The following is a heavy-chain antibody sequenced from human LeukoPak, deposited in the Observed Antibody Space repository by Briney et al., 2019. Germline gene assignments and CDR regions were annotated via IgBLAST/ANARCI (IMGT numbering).Heavy chain of an antibody. CDR3: ARGASDTAMDYFDY. CDR1: GGTFSSYA. D-gene: IGHD5-18*01. V-gene: IGHV1-69*05. J-gene: IGHJ4*02. CDR2: IIPIFGTA. Sequence: ASVKVSCKASGGTFSSYAISWVRQAPGHGLEWMGGIIPIFGTANYAQKFQGRVTITTDESTSTAYMELSSLRSEDTAVYYCARGASDTAMDYFDYWGQGTLVTVSS.